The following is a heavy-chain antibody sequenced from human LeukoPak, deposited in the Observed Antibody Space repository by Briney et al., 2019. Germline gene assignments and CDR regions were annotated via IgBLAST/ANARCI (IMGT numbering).Heavy chain of an antibody. CDR2: IYHSGST. CDR1: GGSLSSSNW. D-gene: IGHD6-13*01. J-gene: IGHJ4*02. CDR3: ARDLRSSWPNFDY. Sequence: SETLSLTCAVSGGSLSSSNWWSWVRQPPGKGLEWIGEIYHSGSTNYNPSLKSRVTISVDKSKNQFSLKLSSVTAADTAVYYCARDLRSSWPNFDYWGQGTLVTVSS. V-gene: IGHV4-4*02.